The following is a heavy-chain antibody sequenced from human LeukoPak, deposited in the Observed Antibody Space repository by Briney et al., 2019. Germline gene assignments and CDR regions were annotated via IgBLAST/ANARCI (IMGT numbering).Heavy chain of an antibody. Sequence: ASVKVSCKASGYTLTGYYMHWVRQAPGQGLEWRGWINPNSGGTNYAQKFQGWVTMTRDTSISTAYMELSRLRSDDTAVYYRARERLPLGYYYGMDVWGQGTTVTVSS. J-gene: IGHJ6*02. V-gene: IGHV1-2*04. CDR3: ARERLPLGYYYGMDV. CDR2: INPNSGGT. D-gene: IGHD1-1*01. CDR1: GYTLTGYY.